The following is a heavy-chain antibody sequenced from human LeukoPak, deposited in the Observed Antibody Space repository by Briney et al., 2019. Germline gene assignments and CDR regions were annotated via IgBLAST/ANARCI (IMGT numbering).Heavy chain of an antibody. V-gene: IGHV1-69*13. D-gene: IGHD3-22*01. CDR2: IIPIFGTA. CDR3: ARDLGLLRRHSTPTLSSGGDY. J-gene: IGHJ4*02. CDR1: GGTFSSYA. Sequence: VKVSCKASGGTFSSYAISWVRQAPGQGLEWVGGIIPIFGTANYAQKFQGRVTITADESTSTAYMELSSLRSEDTAVYYCARDLGLLRRHSTPTLSSGGDYWGQGTLVTVSS.